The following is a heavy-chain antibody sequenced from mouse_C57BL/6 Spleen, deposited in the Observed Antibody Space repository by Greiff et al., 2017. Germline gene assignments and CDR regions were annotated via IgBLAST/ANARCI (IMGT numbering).Heavy chain of an antibody. CDR1: GYTFTSYW. D-gene: IGHD2-4*01. CDR2: INPSNGGT. V-gene: IGHV1-53*01. J-gene: IGHJ2*01. CDR3: ARALYDYDALFDY. Sequence: QVQLQQPGPELVKPGASVKLSCKASGYTFTSYWMHWVKQRPGQGLEWIGDINPSNGGTNYNQKFKSKATLTVDKSSSTAYMQLSSLTSEDSAVYYCARALYDYDALFDYWGQGTTLTVSS.